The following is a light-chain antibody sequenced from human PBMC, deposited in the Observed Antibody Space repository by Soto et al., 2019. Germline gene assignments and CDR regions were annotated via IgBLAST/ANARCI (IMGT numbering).Light chain of an antibody. J-gene: IGKJ2*01. CDR1: ESISDW. Sequence: DILMTQSPSTLSSSVGDRVTITCRASESISDWLAWYQQKPGKAPNLLIQKASTLTSGIPARFSGSGSGTEFTLTISSLQPDDFAVYYCQQCSICPPAFGQGTQVEIK. CDR2: KAS. CDR3: QQCSICPPA. V-gene: IGKV1-5*03.